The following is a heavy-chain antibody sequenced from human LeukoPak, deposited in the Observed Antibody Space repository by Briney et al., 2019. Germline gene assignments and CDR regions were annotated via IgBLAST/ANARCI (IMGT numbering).Heavy chain of an antibody. CDR1: GDSISYHNYY. CDR2: VYYTGNN. Sequence: SETLCLSCAVSGDSISYHNYYWDWIRQPPGKGLEWIGTVYYTGNNYYNTSFRSRVAISVDTSKNQFSLQITSMTCAATSVYYCARLRAMAGHRGGFDFWGRGTMVTVSS. V-gene: IGHV4-39*01. D-gene: IGHD6-19*01. J-gene: IGHJ3*01. CDR3: ARLRAMAGHRGGFDF.